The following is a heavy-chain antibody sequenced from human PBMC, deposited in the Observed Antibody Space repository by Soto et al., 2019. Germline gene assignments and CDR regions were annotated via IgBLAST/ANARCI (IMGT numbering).Heavy chain of an antibody. J-gene: IGHJ4*02. V-gene: IGHV1-46*03. CDR2: INPSGGHT. D-gene: IGHD2-21*02. CDR3: ARGAHVVVVTAAVDY. CDR1: GNTFSNYY. Sequence: ASVKVSCKASGNTFSNYYIHWVRQAPGQGLEWMGTINPSGGHTTYAQKFLGRVTMTRDTSTSTLYMELTSLRSEDTAVYYFARGAHVVVVTAAVDYWGQGTLVTVSS.